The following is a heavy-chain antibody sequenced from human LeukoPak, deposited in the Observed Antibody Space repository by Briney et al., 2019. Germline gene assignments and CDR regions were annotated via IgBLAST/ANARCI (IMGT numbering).Heavy chain of an antibody. J-gene: IGHJ5*02. D-gene: IGHD1-26*01. CDR2: IDRSGVT. CDR1: GFTVHSNY. CDR3: AKDYRAHPLRPNWLDP. Sequence: PGGSLRLSCAASGFTVHSNYMSWVRQAPGKGLEWVSVIDRSGVTHYADPVKGRFTISRDNSKNTLYLQMNSLRAEDTGVYYCAKDYRAHPLRPNWLDPWGQGTLVTVSS. V-gene: IGHV3-53*01.